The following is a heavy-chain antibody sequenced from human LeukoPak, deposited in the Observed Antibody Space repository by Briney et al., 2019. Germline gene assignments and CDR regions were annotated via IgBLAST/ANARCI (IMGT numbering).Heavy chain of an antibody. V-gene: IGHV3-7*04. CDR3: ARDSPGHDS. CDR1: GVTVSNNY. Sequence: GGSLRLSCAASGVTVSNNYMIWVRQAPGKGPEWVANIKHDGREKYYVDSVKGRFTISRDNAKNSLYLQMNSLRVEDTAVYYCARDSPGHDSWGQGTLVTVSS. CDR2: IKHDGREK. J-gene: IGHJ5*01.